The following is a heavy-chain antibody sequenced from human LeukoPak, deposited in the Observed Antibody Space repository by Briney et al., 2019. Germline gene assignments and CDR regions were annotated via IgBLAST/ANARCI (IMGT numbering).Heavy chain of an antibody. V-gene: IGHV4-34*01. CDR2: INHTGST. CDR3: ARPWGRYYYGMDV. CDR1: GGSFSGYY. J-gene: IGHJ6*02. D-gene: IGHD3-16*01. Sequence: SETLSLTCTVSGGSFSGYYWNWIRQPPGKGLEWIGEINHTGSTNYNVSLKSRVTISVDTSKNQFSLKLSSVTAADTAVYYCARPWGRYYYGMDVWGQGTTVTVSS.